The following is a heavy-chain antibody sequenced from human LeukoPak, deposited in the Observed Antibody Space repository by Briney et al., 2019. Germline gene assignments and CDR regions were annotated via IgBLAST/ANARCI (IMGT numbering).Heavy chain of an antibody. V-gene: IGHV4-39*02. J-gene: IGHJ4*02. CDR1: GGSISSSNYY. CDR3: ARESGVAATHYFDY. Sequence: PSETLSLTCTVSGGSISSSNYYWGWIRQPPGKGLEWIGSIYYSGSAYYDPSLTSRVTISVDTSKKQFSLNVSSVTAADTAVYYCARESGVAATHYFDYWGQGTLVTVSS. CDR2: IYYSGSA. D-gene: IGHD2-15*01.